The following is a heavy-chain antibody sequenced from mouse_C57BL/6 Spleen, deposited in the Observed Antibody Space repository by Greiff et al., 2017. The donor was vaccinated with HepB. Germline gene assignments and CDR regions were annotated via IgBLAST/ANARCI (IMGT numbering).Heavy chain of an antibody. CDR1: GFSLTSYA. Sequence: VKVIESGPGLVAPSQSLSITCTVSGFSLTSYAISWVRQPPGKGLEWLGVIWTGGGTNYNSALKSRLSISKDNSKSQVFLKMNSLQTDDTARYYCARIYYDYDSWYFDVWGTGTTVTVSS. D-gene: IGHD2-4*01. J-gene: IGHJ1*03. CDR3: ARIYYDYDSWYFDV. V-gene: IGHV2-9-1*01. CDR2: IWTGGGT.